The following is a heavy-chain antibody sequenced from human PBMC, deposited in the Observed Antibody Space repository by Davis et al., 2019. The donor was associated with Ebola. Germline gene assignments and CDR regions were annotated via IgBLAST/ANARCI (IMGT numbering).Heavy chain of an antibody. CDR2: ISAYNGNT. J-gene: IGHJ6*02. D-gene: IGHD2-15*01. Sequence: ASVKVSCKASGYTFTSYGISWVRQAPGQGLEWMGWISAYNGNTNYAQKLQGRVTMTTDTSTSTAYMELRSLRSDDTAVYYCARVLLCSGGSCCSGYYGMDVWGQGTTVTVSS. V-gene: IGHV1-18*01. CDR3: ARVLLCSGGSCCSGYYGMDV. CDR1: GYTFTSYG.